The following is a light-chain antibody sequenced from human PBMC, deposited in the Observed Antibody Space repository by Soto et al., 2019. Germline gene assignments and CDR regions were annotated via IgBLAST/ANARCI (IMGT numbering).Light chain of an antibody. J-gene: IGKJ3*01. CDR2: GVS. CDR1: QRVSST. Sequence: DIEMTQSPSTLSASPGESATISCRASQRVSSTLAWYQQKPGQAPRLLIYGVSTWDTGIPARFSGSGSGTDFTLTISGLQPEDFAIYYCQQYYNWPRTFGAGTKVDFK. CDR3: QQYYNWPRT. V-gene: IGKV3-15*01.